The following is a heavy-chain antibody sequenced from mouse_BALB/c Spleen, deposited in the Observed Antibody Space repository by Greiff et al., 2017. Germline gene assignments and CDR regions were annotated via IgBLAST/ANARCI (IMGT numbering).Heavy chain of an antibody. Sequence: QVQLKESGPGLVAPSQSLSITCTVSGFSLTSYDISWIRQPPGKGLEWLGVIWTGGGTNYNSAFMSRLSISKDNSKSQVFLKMNSLQTDDTAIYYCVRSGTQAMDYWGQGTSVTVSS. CDR2: IWTGGGT. D-gene: IGHD4-1*01. J-gene: IGHJ4*01. V-gene: IGHV2-9-2*01. CDR1: GFSLTSYD. CDR3: VRSGTQAMDY.